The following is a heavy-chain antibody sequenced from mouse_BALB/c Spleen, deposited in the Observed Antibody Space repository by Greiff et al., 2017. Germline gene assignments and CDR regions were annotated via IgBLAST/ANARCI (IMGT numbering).Heavy chain of an antibody. Sequence: EVKLQESGPELVKPGASVKISCKASGYTFTDYNMHWVKQSHGKSLEWIGYIYPYNGGTGYNQKFKSKATLTVDNSSSTAYMELRSLTSEDSAVYYCASLSTTITTGYAMDYGGQGTSVTVSS. J-gene: IGHJ4*01. CDR3: ASLSTTITTGYAMDY. CDR1: GYTFTDYN. V-gene: IGHV1S29*02. D-gene: IGHD2-4*01. CDR2: IYPYNGGT.